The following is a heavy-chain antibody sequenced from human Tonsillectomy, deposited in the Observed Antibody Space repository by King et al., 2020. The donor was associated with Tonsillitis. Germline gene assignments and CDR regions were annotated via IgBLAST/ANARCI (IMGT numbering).Heavy chain of an antibody. Sequence: QLVQSGAEVKKPGASVKVSCKASGYTFTKDINWVRQASGQGLEWMGWMNPKSGNTGYAQRFQGRVTMTRDSSINTAYMELSGLRSDDTAVYYCARVVVSPDCSGGSCYTLDSWGQGTLVTVSS. CDR1: GYTFTKD. CDR2: MNPKSGNT. CDR3: ARVVVSPDCSGGSCYTLDS. J-gene: IGHJ4*02. D-gene: IGHD2-15*01. V-gene: IGHV1-8*01.